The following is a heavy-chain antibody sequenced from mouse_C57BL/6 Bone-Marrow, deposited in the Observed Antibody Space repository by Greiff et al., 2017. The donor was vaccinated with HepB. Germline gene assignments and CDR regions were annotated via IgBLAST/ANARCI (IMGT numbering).Heavy chain of an antibody. CDR2: IDPSDSYT. CDR1: GYTFTSYW. J-gene: IGHJ3*01. CDR3: ARSTMVTTPPFAY. D-gene: IGHD2-2*01. Sequence: QVQLQQPGAELVKPGASVKLSCKASGYTFTSYWMQWVKQRPGQGLEWIGEIDPSDSYTNYNQKFKGKATLTVDTSSSTAYMQLSSLTSEDSAVYDCARSTMVTTPPFAYWGQGTLVTVSA. V-gene: IGHV1-50*01.